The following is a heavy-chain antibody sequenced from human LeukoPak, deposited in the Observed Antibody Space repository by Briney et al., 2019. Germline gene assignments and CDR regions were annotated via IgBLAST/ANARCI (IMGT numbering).Heavy chain of an antibody. D-gene: IGHD7-27*01. CDR2: IRVGGET. J-gene: IGHJ4*02. Sequence: PGGSLRLSCAASGFTFSSYAMGWVRQAPGKGLEWVSGIRVGGETYYSGSVQGRFTISRDSFDNTLYLQMSDLRAEDTAVYHCAKGTGDAGYYFDNWGQGTLVTVSS. CDR1: GFTFSSYA. V-gene: IGHV3-23*01. CDR3: AKGTGDAGYYFDN.